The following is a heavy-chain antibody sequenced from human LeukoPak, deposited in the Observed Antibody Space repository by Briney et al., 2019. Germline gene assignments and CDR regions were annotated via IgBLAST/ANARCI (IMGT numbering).Heavy chain of an antibody. CDR1: GGTFSSYA. CDR3: ARVDCSSTSCYDYYYYGMDV. D-gene: IGHD2-2*01. Sequence: SVKVSCKASGGTFSSYAISWVRQAPGQGLEWMGGIIPIFGTANYAQKFQGRVTITADESTSTAYMELSSLRSEDTAVYYCARVDCSSTSCYDYYYYGMDVWGIGTTVTVSS. V-gene: IGHV1-69*13. CDR2: IIPIFGTA. J-gene: IGHJ6*04.